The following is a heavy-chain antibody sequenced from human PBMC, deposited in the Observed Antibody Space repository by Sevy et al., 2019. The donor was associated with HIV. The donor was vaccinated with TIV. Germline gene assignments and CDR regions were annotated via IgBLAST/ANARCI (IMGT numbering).Heavy chain of an antibody. CDR3: TRAPHYDFWSGYAFDI. CDR2: IRSKAYGGTT. J-gene: IGHJ3*02. Sequence: GGSLRLSCTASGFTFGDYAMSWFRQAPGKGLEWVGFIRSKAYGGTTEYAASVKGRFTISRDDSKSIAYLQMNGLKTEDTAVYYCTRAPHYDFWSGYAFDIWGQGTMVTVSS. V-gene: IGHV3-49*03. CDR1: GFTFGDYA. D-gene: IGHD3-3*01.